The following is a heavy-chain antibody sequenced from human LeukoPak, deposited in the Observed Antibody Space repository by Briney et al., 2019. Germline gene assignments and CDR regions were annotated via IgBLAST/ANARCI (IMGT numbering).Heavy chain of an antibody. D-gene: IGHD4-23*01. V-gene: IGHV3-15*01. CDR2: IKSKTEGGTT. J-gene: IGHJ3*02. CDR1: GFSFTNAW. Sequence: PGGSLRLSCSASGFSFTNAWMSWVRQAPGKGLEWVGRIKSKTEGGTTDYAAPVKDIFFVSRDDSKNTVYLQLNNLKTEDTAVYYCATANSIEVKGSFDIWGQGTMVTVSS. CDR3: ATANSIEVKGSFDI.